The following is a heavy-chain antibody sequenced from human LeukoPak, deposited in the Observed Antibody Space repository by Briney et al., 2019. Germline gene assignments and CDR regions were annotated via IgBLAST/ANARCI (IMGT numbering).Heavy chain of an antibody. J-gene: IGHJ6*02. V-gene: IGHV4-59*08. Sequence: PSETLSLTCTVSGGSISSYYWSWIRQPPGKGLEWIGYIYYSGSTNYNPSLKSRVTISVDTSKNQFSLKLSSVTAADTAVYYCARHVGYYCGMDVWGQGTTVTVSS. CDR2: IYYSGST. CDR3: ARHVGYYCGMDV. CDR1: GGSISSYY. D-gene: IGHD1-26*01.